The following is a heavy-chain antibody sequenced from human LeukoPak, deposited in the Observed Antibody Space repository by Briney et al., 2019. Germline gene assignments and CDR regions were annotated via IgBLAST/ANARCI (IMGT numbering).Heavy chain of an antibody. CDR3: ARDRGTWNDDGFDY. CDR2: MYHSGST. D-gene: IGHD1-1*01. V-gene: IGHV4-38-2*02. CDR1: GYSINSAYY. Sequence: SETLSLTCTVSGYSINSAYYWGWIRQPPGKGLEWIGSMYHSGSTYYNPSLQSRVTISVDTSKNQFSLKLSSVTAADTAVYYCARDRGTWNDDGFDYWGQGTLVTVSS. J-gene: IGHJ4*02.